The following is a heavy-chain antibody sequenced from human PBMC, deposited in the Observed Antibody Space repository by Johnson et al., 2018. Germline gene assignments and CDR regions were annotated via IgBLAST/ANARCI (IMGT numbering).Heavy chain of an antibody. Sequence: EVQLVESGAEVKKPGESLKISCQASGYDFSRYWIGWVRQMPGKGLEWMGIIYPGDSDSRYSPSLQGQVTMSADLSINPAYLQWSSLEASDTAMYYCASASLAARPHFFDSWGQGTLVIVSS. CDR1: GYDFSRYW. CDR2: IYPGDSDS. CDR3: ASASLAARPHFFDS. J-gene: IGHJ4*02. D-gene: IGHD6-6*01. V-gene: IGHV5-51*03.